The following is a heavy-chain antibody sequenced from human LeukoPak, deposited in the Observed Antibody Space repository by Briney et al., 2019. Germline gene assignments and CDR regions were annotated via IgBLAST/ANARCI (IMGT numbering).Heavy chain of an antibody. CDR1: GGSISSYY. CDR2: IYYSGST. Sequence: SETLSLTCTVSGGSISSYYWSWIRQPPGKGLEWIGYIYYSGSTYYNPSLKSRVTISVDTSKNQFSLKLSSVTAADTAVYYCARDNGGLLWFGELFGGLFDYWGQGTLVTVSS. J-gene: IGHJ4*02. D-gene: IGHD3-10*01. CDR3: ARDNGGLLWFGELFGGLFDY. V-gene: IGHV4-59*12.